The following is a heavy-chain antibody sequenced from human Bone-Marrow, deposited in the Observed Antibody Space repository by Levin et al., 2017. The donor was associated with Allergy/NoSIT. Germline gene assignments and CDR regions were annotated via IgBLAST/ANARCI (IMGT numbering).Heavy chain of an antibody. J-gene: IGHJ4*02. CDR1: GFYFSDYE. V-gene: IGHV3-48*03. CDR3: ARGRVGYKYGYFDY. Sequence: GESLKISCAASGFYFSDYEMNWVRQAPGKGLEWVSYISSSGSTIYYADSVKGRFTISRDNFRKSLYLQVNSLRAEDTAVYYCARGRVGYKYGYFDYWGQGTLVTVSS. CDR2: ISSSGSTI. D-gene: IGHD1-26*01.